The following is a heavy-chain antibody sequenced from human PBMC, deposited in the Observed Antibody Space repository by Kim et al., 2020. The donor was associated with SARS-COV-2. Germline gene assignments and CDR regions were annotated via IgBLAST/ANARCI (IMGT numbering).Heavy chain of an antibody. J-gene: IGHJ4*02. Sequence: ASVKVSCKASGYTFTSYYMHWVRQAPGQGLEWMGIINPSGGSTSYAQKFQGRVTMTRDTSTSTVYMELSSLRSEDTAVYYCARDQHYYGSGSLSDYWGQGTLVTVSS. CDR2: INPSGGST. V-gene: IGHV1-46*01. CDR3: ARDQHYYGSGSLSDY. D-gene: IGHD3-10*01. CDR1: GYTFTSYY.